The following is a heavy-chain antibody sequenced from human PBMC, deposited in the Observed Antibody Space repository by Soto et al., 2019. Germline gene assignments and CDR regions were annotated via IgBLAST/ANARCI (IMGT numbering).Heavy chain of an antibody. CDR1: GFTFSDYY. CDR2: ISSSGSTI. D-gene: IGHD2-2*01. V-gene: IGHV3-11*04. Sequence: PGGSLRLSCAASGFTFSDYYMSWIRQAPGKGLEWVSYISSSGSTIYYADSVKGRFTISRDNSKNTLYLQMNSLRAEDTAVYYCAKDGGYCSSTSCYRLFDYWGQGTLVTVSS. J-gene: IGHJ4*02. CDR3: AKDGGYCSSTSCYRLFDY.